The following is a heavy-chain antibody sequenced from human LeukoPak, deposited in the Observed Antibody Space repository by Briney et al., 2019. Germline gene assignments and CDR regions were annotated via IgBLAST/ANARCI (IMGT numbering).Heavy chain of an antibody. D-gene: IGHD3-16*01. CDR1: GFTFSDYI. CDR3: SRDGGEGGISAFDI. CDR2: IRREANSSTT. Sequence: PGGSLRLSCAASGFTFSDYILAWVRQAPGKGLEWVGRIRREANSSTTHYAPSVKGRFTISRDDSRNSLYLHMNSLKTEDSAVYLCSRDGGEGGISAFDIWGQGTMATVSS. J-gene: IGHJ3*02. V-gene: IGHV3-72*01.